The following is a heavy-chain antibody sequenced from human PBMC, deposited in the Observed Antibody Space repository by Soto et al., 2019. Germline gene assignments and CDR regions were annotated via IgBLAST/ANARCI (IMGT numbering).Heavy chain of an antibody. CDR2: IYYTGST. D-gene: IGHD2-2*01. CDR1: GGSIGTYY. J-gene: IGHJ4*02. CDR3: ARVRTEYAGLDY. V-gene: IGHV4-59*12. Sequence: PSETLSLTCSVSGGSIGTYYWSWIRQSPGKGLEWIGYIYYTGSTKYNPTLKSRVTISLDTSKNQFSLKLSSVTAAATAVYFCARVRTEYAGLDYWGQGTLVTVSS.